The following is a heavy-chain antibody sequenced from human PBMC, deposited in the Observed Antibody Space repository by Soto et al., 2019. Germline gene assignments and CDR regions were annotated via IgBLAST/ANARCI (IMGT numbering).Heavy chain of an antibody. CDR3: ARHGSGYYLRGNWFDP. CDR1: GASISSGGYS. V-gene: IGHV4-30-2*01. Sequence: PSETLSLTCAVSGASISSGGYSWTWIRQPPGKGLEWIGYIYHSGSTYYNPSLKSRVTISVDRSKNQFSLKLSSVTAADTAVYYCARHGSGYYLRGNWFDPWGQGTLVTV. J-gene: IGHJ5*02. CDR2: IYHSGST. D-gene: IGHD3-22*01.